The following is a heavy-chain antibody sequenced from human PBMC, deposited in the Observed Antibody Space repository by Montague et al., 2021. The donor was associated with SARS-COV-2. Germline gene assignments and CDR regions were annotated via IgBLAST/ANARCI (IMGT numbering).Heavy chain of an antibody. V-gene: IGHV3-11*05. CDR2: INGASSRT. Sequence: SLRLSCAASGFIFSDYNMTWIRQTPGKGLEWISYINGASSRTNXADSVKGRFTISRDSAKNSLFLQMNSLRVEDTAVYYCARGISLFDPWGQGTLVTVSS. J-gene: IGHJ5*02. CDR1: GFIFSDYN. CDR3: ARGISLFDP.